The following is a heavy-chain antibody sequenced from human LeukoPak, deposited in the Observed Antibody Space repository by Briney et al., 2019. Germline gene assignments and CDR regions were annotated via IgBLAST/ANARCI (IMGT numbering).Heavy chain of an antibody. V-gene: IGHV4-39*07. D-gene: IGHD4/OR15-4a*01. CDR1: GDSMTGLSYF. Sequence: SETLSLTCTVSGDSMTGLSYFWDWIRQPPGKGLEWIGSIYYRGSTYYNPSLKSRVTISVDTSKNQFSLKLTSVTAADTAVYYCGRDSMVLGNFDYWGQGTLVTVSS. CDR3: GRDSMVLGNFDY. J-gene: IGHJ4*02. CDR2: IYYRGST.